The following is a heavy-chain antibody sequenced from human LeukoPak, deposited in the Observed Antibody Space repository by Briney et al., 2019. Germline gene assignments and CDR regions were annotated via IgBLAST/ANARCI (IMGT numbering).Heavy chain of an antibody. CDR2: ITNNGDST. CDR3: VKGAAATVARGAFDF. D-gene: IGHD6-13*01. V-gene: IGHV3-64D*09. Sequence: GGSLRLSCAASGFTFSSYEMHWVRQAPGKGLEFVSSITNNGDSTLYADSVKGRWTISRDLSKNTLYLQMSSLSPEDTAVYYCVKGAAATVARGAFDFWGQGTMVTVSS. J-gene: IGHJ3*01. CDR1: GFTFSSYE.